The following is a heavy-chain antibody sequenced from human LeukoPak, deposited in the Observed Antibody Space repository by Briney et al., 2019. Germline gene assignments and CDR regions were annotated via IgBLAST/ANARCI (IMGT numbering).Heavy chain of an antibody. CDR1: GYTFTGYY. CDR3: AIPPRTYYDFWSGYYSRYYYMDV. V-gene: IGHV7-4-1*02. J-gene: IGHJ6*03. D-gene: IGHD3-3*01. CDR2: INTNTGNP. Sequence: GASVKVSCKASGYTFTGYYMHWVRQAPGQGLEWMGWINTNTGNPTYAQGFTGRFVFSLDTSVSTAYLQISSLKAEDTAVYYCAIPPRTYYDFWSGYYSRYYYMDVWGKGTTVTVSS.